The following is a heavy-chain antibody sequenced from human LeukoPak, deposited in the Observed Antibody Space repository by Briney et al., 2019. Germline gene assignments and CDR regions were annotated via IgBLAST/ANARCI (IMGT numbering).Heavy chain of an antibody. CDR1: GCTFTSYY. V-gene: IGHV1-46*01. CDR2: INPSGGST. CDR3: ARGDIVVVPADTSCYYYGMDV. D-gene: IGHD2-2*01. Sequence: ASVKVSCKASGCTFTSYYMHWVGQAPAQGREWMGIINPSGGSTSYAQKFQGRVTMTRDTSTSTVYMELSSLRSEDTAVYYCARGDIVVVPADTSCYYYGMDVWGQGTTVTVSS. J-gene: IGHJ6*02.